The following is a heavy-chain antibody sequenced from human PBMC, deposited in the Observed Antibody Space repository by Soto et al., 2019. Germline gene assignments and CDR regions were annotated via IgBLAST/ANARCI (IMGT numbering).Heavy chain of an antibody. D-gene: IGHD3-3*01. CDR3: ARGGETYYEFWSGSPANTSSSADY. V-gene: IGHV1-2*04. CDR1: GYTFTGYY. CDR2: INPNSGGT. Sequence: QVQLVQSGAEVKKPGASVKVSCKASGYTFTGYYMHWVRQAPGQGLEWMGWINPNSGGTNYAQKFQGWVTMTRDTSISTAYMELSRLRSDDTAVYYCARGGETYYEFWSGSPANTSSSADYWGQGTLVTVSS. J-gene: IGHJ4*02.